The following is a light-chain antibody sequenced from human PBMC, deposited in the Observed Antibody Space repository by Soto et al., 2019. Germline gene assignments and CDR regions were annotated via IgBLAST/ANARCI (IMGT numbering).Light chain of an antibody. CDR2: AAS. CDR1: QGISSY. CDR3: QQYYSYPLT. J-gene: IGKJ4*01. V-gene: IGKV1-8*01. Sequence: AIRMTQSPSSFSASTGDRVTITCRASQGISSYLAWYQQKPGKAPKLLISAASTLQSGVPSRFSGSGSGTDFTLTISCLQSEDFATYYCQQYYSYPLTVGGGTKVEIK.